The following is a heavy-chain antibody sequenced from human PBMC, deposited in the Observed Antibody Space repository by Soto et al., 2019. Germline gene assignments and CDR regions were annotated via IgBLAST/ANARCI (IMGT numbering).Heavy chain of an antibody. V-gene: IGHV3-30*18. D-gene: IGHD1-1*01. Sequence: QVQLVESGGGVVPPGRSLRLSCAGSGFTFGDYGMHWIRQAPGKGLEWLTVISYDGADRYYADSVKGRFAISRDNSKKTIYLQMNSLRVEDSAVYYCPKAGGANNYPLDYWGQGIQVTVSS. CDR1: GFTFGDYG. J-gene: IGHJ4*02. CDR2: ISYDGADR. CDR3: PKAGGANNYPLDY.